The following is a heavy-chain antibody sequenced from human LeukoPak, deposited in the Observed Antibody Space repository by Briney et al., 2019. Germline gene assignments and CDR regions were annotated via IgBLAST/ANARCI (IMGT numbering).Heavy chain of an antibody. D-gene: IGHD3-3*01. CDR2: IWYDGSNK. CDR1: GFTFSSYG. V-gene: IGHV3-33*01. CDR3: ARDSDYDFWRGYYTGMDV. Sequence: PGRSLRLSCAASGFTFSSYGMHWVRQAPGKGLEWVAVIWYDGSNKYYADSVKGRFTISRDNSKNTLYLQMNSLRAEDTAVYYCARDSDYDFWRGYYTGMDVWGQGTTVTVSS. J-gene: IGHJ6*02.